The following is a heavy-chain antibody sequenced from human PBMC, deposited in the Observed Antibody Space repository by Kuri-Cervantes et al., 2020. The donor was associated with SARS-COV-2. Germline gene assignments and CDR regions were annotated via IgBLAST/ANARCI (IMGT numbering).Heavy chain of an antibody. J-gene: IGHJ6*02. CDR3: ARDPPHGTDYGGSMDV. CDR2: IWYDGSNK. Sequence: GGSLRLSCAASGFTFSSYGMHWVRQAPGKGLEWVAVIWYDGSNKYYADSVKGRFTISRDNSKNTLYLQMNSLSAEDAAVYYCARDPPHGTDYGGSMDVWGQGTTVTVSS. V-gene: IGHV3-33*01. D-gene: IGHD4-23*01. CDR1: GFTFSSYG.